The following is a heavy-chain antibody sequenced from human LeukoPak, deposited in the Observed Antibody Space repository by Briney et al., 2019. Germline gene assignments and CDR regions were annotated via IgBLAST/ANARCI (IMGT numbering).Heavy chain of an antibody. CDR2: INAGNGNT. D-gene: IGHD2-21*02. CDR3: ARDILPYCGGDCPPFDY. J-gene: IGHJ4*02. Sequence: ASVKVSCKASGYTFTSYAMHWVRQAPGQRLEWMGWINAGNGNTKYSQKFQGRVTITRDTSASTAYMELSSLRSEDTAVYYCARDILPYCGGDCPPFDYWGQGTLVTVSS. V-gene: IGHV1-3*01. CDR1: GYTFTSYA.